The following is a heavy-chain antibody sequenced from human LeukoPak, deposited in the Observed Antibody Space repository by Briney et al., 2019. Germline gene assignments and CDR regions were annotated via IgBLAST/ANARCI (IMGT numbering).Heavy chain of an antibody. CDR1: GLGSTFNNYW. CDR2: INSDGSST. Sequence: GGSLRLSVPPSGLGSTFNNYWIHWVRQAPGKGLVWFSRINSDGSSTSYADSVKGRFTISRDNAKNTLYLQMNSLRAEDTAVYYCARDREDWGSGSRYMDVWGKGTTVTISS. D-gene: IGHD3-10*01. CDR3: ARDREDWGSGSRYMDV. V-gene: IGHV3-74*01. J-gene: IGHJ6*03.